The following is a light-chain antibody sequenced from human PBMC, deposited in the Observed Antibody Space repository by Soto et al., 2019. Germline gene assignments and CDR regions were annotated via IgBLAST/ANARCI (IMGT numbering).Light chain of an antibody. J-gene: IGLJ1*01. CDR1: SSNLGDNT. CDR3: AAWDASLDGYV. Sequence: QSVLTQPPSASGTPVQRVTISCSTSSSNLGDNTVNWYQQVPGAAPKLLIYSYDQRPSGVPDRFSGSKSGTSASLAISGLQSEDEADYYCAAWDASLDGYVFGTGTKVTVL. V-gene: IGLV1-44*01. CDR2: SYD.